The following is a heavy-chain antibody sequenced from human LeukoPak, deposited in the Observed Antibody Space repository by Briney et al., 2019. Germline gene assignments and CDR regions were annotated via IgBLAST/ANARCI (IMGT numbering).Heavy chain of an antibody. V-gene: IGHV3-49*04. Sequence: GGSLRLSCAASGFTFSRHAMHWVRQAPGKGLEWVGFIRSQPYGGTTEYAASVKGRFTISRDDSKNIAYLQMNSLKIEDTAVYYCTRAWIYYYYMDVWGKGTTVTISS. CDR2: IRSQPYGGTT. CDR3: TRAWIYYYYMDV. J-gene: IGHJ6*03. D-gene: IGHD2-2*03. CDR1: GFTFSRHA.